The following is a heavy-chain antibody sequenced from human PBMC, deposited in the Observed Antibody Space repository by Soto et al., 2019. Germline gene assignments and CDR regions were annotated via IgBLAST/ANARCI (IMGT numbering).Heavy chain of an antibody. Sequence: SVKVSCKASGGTFSSYAISWVRQAPGQGLERMGGIIPIFGTANYAQKFQGRVTITADESTSTAYMELSSLRSEDTAVYYCAREAYSSGWYLFSYGMDVWGQGTTVTVSS. CDR3: AREAYSSGWYLFSYGMDV. CDR2: IIPIFGTA. D-gene: IGHD6-19*01. J-gene: IGHJ6*02. CDR1: GGTFSSYA. V-gene: IGHV1-69*13.